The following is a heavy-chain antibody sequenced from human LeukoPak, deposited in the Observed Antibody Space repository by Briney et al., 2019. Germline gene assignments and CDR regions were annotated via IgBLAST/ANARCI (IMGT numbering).Heavy chain of an antibody. CDR1: GFTFSSYG. V-gene: IGHV3-30*02. CDR3: AKHLFTGSYTSTFDY. D-gene: IGHD1-26*01. J-gene: IGHJ4*02. CDR2: IRYDGGNT. Sequence: PGGSLRLSCAASGFTFSSYGMHWVRQAPGKGLEWVAFIRYDGGNTYYVDSVKGRFTISRDNSKNTQYLQMNSLRAEDTAVYYCAKHLFTGSYTSTFDYWGQGTLVTVSS.